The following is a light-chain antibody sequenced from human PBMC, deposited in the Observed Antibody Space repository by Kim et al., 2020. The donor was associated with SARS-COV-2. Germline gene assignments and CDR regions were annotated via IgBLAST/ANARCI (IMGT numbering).Light chain of an antibody. Sequence: DIQMAQSPSSLSASVGARVTITCRASQGIRNYLAWYQQKTGKVPKLLIYAASTLQPGVPARFSGSGFGTDFTLTISGLQADDVATYYCQKYNIVPLTFGGGTKVDIK. V-gene: IGKV1-27*01. CDR1: QGIRNY. J-gene: IGKJ4*01. CDR3: QKYNIVPLT. CDR2: AAS.